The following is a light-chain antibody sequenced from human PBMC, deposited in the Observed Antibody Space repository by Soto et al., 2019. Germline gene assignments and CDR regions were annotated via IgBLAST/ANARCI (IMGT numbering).Light chain of an antibody. CDR1: QNVATN. Sequence: IVMTQSPATLSMSPGDRATLSCRASQNVATNVAWYQQKPGQAPRLLIYGASIRATGVPARFSGSGSGTEFTLTIDSLQSEDFAGFYCHQATSGLRTFGRGTRVEV. V-gene: IGKV3-15*01. CDR2: GAS. J-gene: IGKJ1*01. CDR3: HQATSGLRT.